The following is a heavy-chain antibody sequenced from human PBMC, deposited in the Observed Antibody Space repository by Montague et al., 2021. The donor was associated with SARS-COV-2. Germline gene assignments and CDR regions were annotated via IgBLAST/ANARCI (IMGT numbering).Heavy chain of an antibody. CDR3: ARLGDGVVPSPILGVGPYYYYYDMDV. Sequence: SETLSLTCTVPGGSFSTYSYNWIRQPPRQGLEWIGEIHHCGSTSYNPSLTSRVPISADTSKNHFSLKLTSVAATDTAVSYCARLGDGVVPSPILGVGPYYYYYDMDVWGKGTTVTVSS. D-gene: IGHD3-10*01. J-gene: IGHJ6*03. V-gene: IGHV4-34*01. CDR2: IHHCGST. CDR1: GGSFSTYS.